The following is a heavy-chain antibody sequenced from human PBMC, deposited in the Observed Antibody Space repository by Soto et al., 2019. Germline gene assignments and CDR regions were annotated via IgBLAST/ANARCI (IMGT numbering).Heavy chain of an antibody. D-gene: IGHD6-13*01. Sequence: QVQLQQWGAGLLKPSETLSLTCAVYGGSFSGYYWSWIRQPPGKGLGWIGEINHSGSTNYNPSLKSRVTISVDTSKNQFSLKLISVTAADSAVYYCARGRYSSSWYGYWGQGTLVTVSS. V-gene: IGHV4-34*01. CDR2: INHSGST. J-gene: IGHJ4*02. CDR1: GGSFSGYY. CDR3: ARGRYSSSWYGY.